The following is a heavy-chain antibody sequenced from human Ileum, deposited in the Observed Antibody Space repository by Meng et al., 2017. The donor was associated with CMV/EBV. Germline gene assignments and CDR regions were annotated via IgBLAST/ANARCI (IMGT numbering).Heavy chain of an antibody. CDR3: ARGPGGFGDFNFDY. CDR2: IYHGGST. J-gene: IGHJ4*02. Sequence: VQRPASDPALVSPSTPLSPSRPVSGASITSFYRRWLRQPAGKALEWIGRIYHGGSTNYNPSLKSRVTLSVDTSKNQFSMRLTSVTAADTAVYYCARGPGGFGDFNFDYWGQGTLVTVSS. V-gene: IGHV4-4*07. D-gene: IGHD3-16*01. CDR1: GASITSFY.